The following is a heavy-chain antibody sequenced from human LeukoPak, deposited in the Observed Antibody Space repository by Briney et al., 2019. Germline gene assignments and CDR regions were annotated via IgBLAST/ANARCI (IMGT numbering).Heavy chain of an antibody. CDR3: ARERSSWQHHDAFDI. CDR2: IYYSGST. Sequence: SETLSLTCTVSGGSISSGGYYWSWIRQHPGKGLEWIGYIYYSGSTYYNPSLKSRVTISVDTSKNQFSLKLSSVTAADTAVYYCARERSSWQHHDAFDIWGRGTMVTVSS. J-gene: IGHJ3*02. V-gene: IGHV4-31*03. D-gene: IGHD6-13*01. CDR1: GGSISSGGYY.